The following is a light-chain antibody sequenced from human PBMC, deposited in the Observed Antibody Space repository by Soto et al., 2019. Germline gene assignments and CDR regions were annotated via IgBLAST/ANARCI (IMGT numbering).Light chain of an antibody. V-gene: IGLV2-14*01. J-gene: IGLJ1*01. CDR3: SSYTSSSTLVV. CDR1: SSDVGGYNY. Sequence: QSALTQPASVSGSPGQSITISCTGTSSDVGGYNYVSWYQQHPAKAPKLMIYEVRNRPSGVSNRFSGSKSGNTASLTIAGLQDEDEAYYYCSSYTSSSTLVVFGTGTKVTVL. CDR2: EVR.